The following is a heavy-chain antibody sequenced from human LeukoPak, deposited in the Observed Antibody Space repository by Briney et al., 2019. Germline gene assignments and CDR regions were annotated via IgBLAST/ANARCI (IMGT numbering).Heavy chain of an antibody. Sequence: SETLSLTCTVSGGSISSSSYYWGWIRQPPGKGLEWIGSIYYSGSTYYNPSLKSRVTISVDTSKNQFSLKLSSVTAADTAVYYCARVLPLQYMFDYWGQGTLVTVSS. CDR2: IYYSGST. CDR3: ARVLPLQYMFDY. J-gene: IGHJ4*02. D-gene: IGHD4-4*01. V-gene: IGHV4-39*01. CDR1: GGSISSSSYY.